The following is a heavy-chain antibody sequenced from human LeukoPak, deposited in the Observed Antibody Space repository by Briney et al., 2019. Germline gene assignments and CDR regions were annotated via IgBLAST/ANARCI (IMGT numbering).Heavy chain of an antibody. J-gene: IGHJ6*02. CDR3: AKKESRYCSSTSCLIGMDV. V-gene: IGHV3-23*01. CDR1: GFTLSSYA. CDR2: VDGGGGGT. Sequence: PGGSLRLSCAASGFTLSSYAMTWVRQAPGGGLEWVSSVDGGGGGTYYADSVKGRFTISRDNSKNTLYLQMNSLRAEDTAVYYCAKKESRYCSSTSCLIGMDVWGQGTTVTVSS. D-gene: IGHD2-2*01.